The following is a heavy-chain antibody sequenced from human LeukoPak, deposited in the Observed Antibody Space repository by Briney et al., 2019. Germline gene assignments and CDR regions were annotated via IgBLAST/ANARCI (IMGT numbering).Heavy chain of an antibody. Sequence: GGSLRLSCAASGFSFNKYGMHWVRQAPGKGLVWVSRISSDGSITGYADSVKGRFTISRDNAKNTLYLQMNSLRAEDTAVYYCARHLNYYLDYWGQGTLVTVSS. CDR2: ISSDGSIT. D-gene: IGHD3-10*01. V-gene: IGHV3-74*01. CDR3: ARHLNYYLDY. CDR1: GFSFNKYG. J-gene: IGHJ4*02.